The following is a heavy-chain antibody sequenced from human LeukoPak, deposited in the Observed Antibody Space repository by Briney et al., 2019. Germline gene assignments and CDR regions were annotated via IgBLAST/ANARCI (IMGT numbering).Heavy chain of an antibody. CDR2: INPSGGST. CDR3: ARDLEAVAGALDY. V-gene: IGHV1-46*01. Sequence: GASVKVSCKASGYTFTNYYMHWVRQAPGQGLEWMGIINPSGGSTSYAQKFQGRVTMTRDMSTSTVYMELSSLRSEDTAVYYCARDLEAVAGALDYWGQGTLVTVSS. D-gene: IGHD6-19*01. J-gene: IGHJ4*02. CDR1: GYTFTNYY.